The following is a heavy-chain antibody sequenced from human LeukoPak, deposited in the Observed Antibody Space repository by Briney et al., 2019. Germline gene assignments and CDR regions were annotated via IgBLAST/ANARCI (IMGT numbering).Heavy chain of an antibody. D-gene: IGHD2-15*01. CDR1: GGSISSYY. Sequence: AETLSLTCTVSGGSISSYYWSWIRQPPGKGLEWIGDMYYRGSTTYNPSLKSRVTISVDTSKNQFSLKLSSVTAADTAVYYCARGHCSGGSCFSAWFDPWGQGTLVTASS. V-gene: IGHV4-59*01. J-gene: IGHJ5*02. CDR2: MYYRGST. CDR3: ARGHCSGGSCFSAWFDP.